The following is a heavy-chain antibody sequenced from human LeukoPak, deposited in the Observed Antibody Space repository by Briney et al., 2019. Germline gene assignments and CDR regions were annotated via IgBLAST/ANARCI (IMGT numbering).Heavy chain of an antibody. CDR3: AEGTLFDY. CDR2: ISSSSSYI. D-gene: IGHD2-21*01. Sequence: GGSLRLSCAASGFTFSSYSMNWVRQAPGKGLEWVSSISSSSSYIYYADSVKGRFTISRDNSKNTLYLQMNSLRAEDTAVYYCAEGTLFDYWGQGTLVTVSS. J-gene: IGHJ4*02. V-gene: IGHV3-21*01. CDR1: GFTFSSYS.